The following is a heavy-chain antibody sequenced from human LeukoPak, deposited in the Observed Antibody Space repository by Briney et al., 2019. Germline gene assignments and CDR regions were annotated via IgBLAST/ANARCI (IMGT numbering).Heavy chain of an antibody. D-gene: IGHD5-12*01. Sequence: ASVKVSCRVSGYTLTELSMHWVRQAPGKGLEWMGGFDPEDGETIYAQKFQGRVTMTEDTSTDTAYMELSSLRSEDTAVYYCATEGYSGYDLGGLDPWGQGTLVTVSS. J-gene: IGHJ5*02. V-gene: IGHV1-24*01. CDR1: GYTLTELS. CDR3: ATEGYSGYDLGGLDP. CDR2: FDPEDGET.